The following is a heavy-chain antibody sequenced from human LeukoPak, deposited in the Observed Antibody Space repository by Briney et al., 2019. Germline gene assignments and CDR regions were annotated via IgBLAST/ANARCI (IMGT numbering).Heavy chain of an antibody. D-gene: IGHD1-26*01. J-gene: IGHJ3*02. V-gene: IGHV3-13*01. CDR2: IGVAGDT. Sequence: GGSLRLSCAASAFTFSSTDMHWVRQAAGKSLEWVSAIGVAGDTYYPDSVKGRFTISRENAKNSLYLQMNTLRADDTAVYYCVKEKRSSGAFDIWGQGTLITVSS. CDR1: AFTFSSTD. CDR3: VKEKRSSGAFDI.